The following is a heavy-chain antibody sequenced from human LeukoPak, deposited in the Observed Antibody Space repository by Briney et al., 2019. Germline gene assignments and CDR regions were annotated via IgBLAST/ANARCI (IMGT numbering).Heavy chain of an antibody. CDR1: GFTFSSYA. CDR3: ARDVGGATRFDY. V-gene: IGHV3-23*01. Sequence: PGGSLRLSCAASGFTFSSYAMSWVRQAPGKGLEWVSAISGSGGSTYYADSVKGRFTISRDNSKNTLYLQMNSLRAEDTAVYYCARDVGGATRFDYWGQGTLVTVSS. D-gene: IGHD1-26*01. J-gene: IGHJ4*02. CDR2: ISGSGGST.